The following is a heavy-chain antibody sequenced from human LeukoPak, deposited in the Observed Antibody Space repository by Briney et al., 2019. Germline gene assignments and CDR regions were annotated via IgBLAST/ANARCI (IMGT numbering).Heavy chain of an antibody. Sequence: PSETLSLTCAVYVGSFSGYYWSWIRQPPGKGLEWIGEINHSGSTNYNPSLKSRVTISVDTSKNQFSLKLSSVTAADTAVYYCARGPRKVPAGYFDLWGRGTLVTVSS. CDR2: INHSGST. V-gene: IGHV4-34*01. CDR3: ARGPRKVPAGYFDL. CDR1: VGSFSGYY. D-gene: IGHD2-2*01. J-gene: IGHJ2*01.